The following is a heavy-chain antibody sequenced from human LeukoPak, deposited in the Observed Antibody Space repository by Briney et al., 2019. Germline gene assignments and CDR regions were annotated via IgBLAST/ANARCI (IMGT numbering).Heavy chain of an antibody. J-gene: IGHJ3*02. CDR1: GGSISRGDYY. CDR2: IYYSGST. Sequence: KTSQTLSLTCTVSGGSISRGDYYWSWIRQPPGKGREWIGYIYYSGSTYYNPSLKSRVTISVDTSKNQFSLKLSSVTAADTAVYDCARVTKGAFDIWGQGTMVTVSS. V-gene: IGHV4-30-4*01. CDR3: ARVTKGAFDI.